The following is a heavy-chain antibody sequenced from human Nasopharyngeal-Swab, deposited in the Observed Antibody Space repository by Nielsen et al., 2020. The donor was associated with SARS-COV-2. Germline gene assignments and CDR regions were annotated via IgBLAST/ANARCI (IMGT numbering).Heavy chain of an antibody. CDR1: GFTFSSYS. V-gene: IGHV3-23*01. J-gene: IGHJ5*02. CDR2: IPVSGGAP. D-gene: IGHD6-13*01. CDR3: VRPLLRDSTCTTKANWFDP. Sequence: GESLKISCAASGFTFSSYSMSWLRQAPGRGLEWAPTIPVSGGAPYYADAVKGRFTISRDNSENTVYLQMNILRAEDTAFYHCVRPLLRDSTCTTKANWFDPWGQGTLVTVSS.